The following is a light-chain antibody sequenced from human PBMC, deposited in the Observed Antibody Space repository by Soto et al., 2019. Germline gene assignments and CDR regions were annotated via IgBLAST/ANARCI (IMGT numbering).Light chain of an antibody. Sequence: EIVLTQSPATLSLSPGERATLSCRASHNVNNYLAWYQQKPGQGPRLLIYDASNRASGVPARFSGSGFGTDFTLTISSLEPEDFAVYYCQKRANFGQGTRLEIK. CDR3: QKRAN. CDR1: HNVNNY. V-gene: IGKV3-11*01. J-gene: IGKJ5*01. CDR2: DAS.